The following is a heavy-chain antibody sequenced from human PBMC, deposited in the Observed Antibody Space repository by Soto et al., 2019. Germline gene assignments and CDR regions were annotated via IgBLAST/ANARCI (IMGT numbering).Heavy chain of an antibody. D-gene: IGHD2-15*01. CDR3: GRGRGYCSGGSCYELDI. J-gene: IGHJ3*02. CDR1: GGSSSGYY. Sequence: PSETLSLTCAVYGGSSSGYYWSWIRQPPGKGLEWIGEINHSGSTNYNPSLKSRVTISVDTSKNQFSLKLSSVTAADTAVYYCGRGRGYCSGGSCYELDIWGQGTMVTVSS. CDR2: INHSGST. V-gene: IGHV4-34*01.